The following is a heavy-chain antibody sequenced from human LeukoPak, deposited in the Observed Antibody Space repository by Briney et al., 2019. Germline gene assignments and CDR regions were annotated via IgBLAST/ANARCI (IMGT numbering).Heavy chain of an antibody. CDR3: ARDQGGSYDKFDN. D-gene: IGHD1-26*01. CDR2: LNPNSGGT. J-gene: IGHJ4*02. Sequence: ASVKVSCKASGYTFTSYGISWVRQAPGQGLEWMAWLNPNSGGTTYAQKFQGRVTVTRDTSISTVYMELTSLRSDDTAVYYCARDQGGSYDKFDNWGQGTLVTVSS. V-gene: IGHV1-2*02. CDR1: GYTFTSYG.